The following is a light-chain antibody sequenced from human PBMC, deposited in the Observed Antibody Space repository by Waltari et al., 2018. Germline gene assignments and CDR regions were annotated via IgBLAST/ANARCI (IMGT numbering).Light chain of an antibody. J-gene: IGLJ2*01. V-gene: IGLV7-43*01. Sequence: QPLVTQEPSVTVSPGGPVTLTCASSTGSANSAFFPTSLQQKPGQAPMALIFSTSHKHSWTPARFSGSLRGGKAVLTLSGVQPEDEADYYCLLYYLSTQSIVFGGGTKVTV. CDR1: TGSANSAFF. CDR3: LLYYLSTQSIV. CDR2: STS.